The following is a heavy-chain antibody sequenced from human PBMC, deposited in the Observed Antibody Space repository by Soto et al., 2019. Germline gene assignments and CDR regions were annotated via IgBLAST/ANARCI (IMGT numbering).Heavy chain of an antibody. V-gene: IGHV3-11*05. J-gene: IGHJ6*02. Sequence: QVQLVESGGGLVRPGGSLRLSCEASGFTFRDYYMTWFRQAPGKGLEWLSYIDSSTKYTNYADSVKGRFTISRDNAKNSLYLQMNSLRADDTAVYYCAGEYYYAMDVWGQGIMVNGSS. CDR1: GFTFRDYY. CDR2: IDSSTKYT. CDR3: AGEYYYAMDV.